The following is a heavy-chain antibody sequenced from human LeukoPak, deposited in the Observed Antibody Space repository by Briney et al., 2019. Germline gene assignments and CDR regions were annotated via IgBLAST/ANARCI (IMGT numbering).Heavy chain of an antibody. CDR1: GGSFSGYY. D-gene: IGHD5-12*01. CDR2: IYYSGST. Sequence: SETLSLTCAVYGGSFSGYYWSRIRQPPGKGLEWIGYIYYSGSTNYNPSLKSRVTISVDTSKNQFSLKLSSVTAADTAVYYCARGGYDKFIFNYYYYYYMDVWGKGTTVTISS. CDR3: ARGGYDKFIFNYYYYYYMDV. J-gene: IGHJ6*03. V-gene: IGHV4-59*01.